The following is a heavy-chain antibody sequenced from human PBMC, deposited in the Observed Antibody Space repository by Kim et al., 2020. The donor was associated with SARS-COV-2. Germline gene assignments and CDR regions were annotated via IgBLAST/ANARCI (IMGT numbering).Heavy chain of an antibody. J-gene: IGHJ4*01. V-gene: IGHV3-64D*09. D-gene: IGHD1-7*01. Sequence: GGSLRLSCSASGFTFSTYAMHWVRQAPGKGLEYVAAISSTGGRTKYGDAVMDRFTISRDNSKNTVFLQMSSLRIEAAAVYYCIKEEERAVYMWNSPQFD. CDR1: GFTFSTYA. CDR3: IKEEERAVYMWNSPQFD. CDR2: ISSTGGRT.